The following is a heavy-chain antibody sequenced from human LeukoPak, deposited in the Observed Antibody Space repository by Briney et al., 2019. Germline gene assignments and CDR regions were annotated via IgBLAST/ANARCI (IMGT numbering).Heavy chain of an antibody. CDR2: IYSGGST. CDR1: GFSVSSNY. CDR3: ARGPRGLYLDY. J-gene: IGHJ4*02. D-gene: IGHD6-19*01. Sequence: GGSLRLSCAASGFSVSSNYMTWVRQAPGKGLEWVSVIYSGGSTYYADSAKGRFTISRDNSKNTVYLQMNSLRAEDTAVYYCARGPRGLYLDYWGQGTLVTVSS. V-gene: IGHV3-66*01.